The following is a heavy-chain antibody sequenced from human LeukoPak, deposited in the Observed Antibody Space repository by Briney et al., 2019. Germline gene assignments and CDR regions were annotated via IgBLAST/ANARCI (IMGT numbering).Heavy chain of an antibody. CDR3: ARGVGATEGDAFDC. Sequence: PSETLSLTCAVYGGSFSGYYWSSIPQPPGKRLEWIGEINHSGSTNYNPSLTSRVTISVDTSKKQFYLKLRSVTAADTAVYYCARGVGATEGDAFDCGGGSTMIAASA. J-gene: IGHJ3*01. V-gene: IGHV4-34*01. CDR1: GGSFSGYY. D-gene: IGHD1-26*01. CDR2: INHSGST.